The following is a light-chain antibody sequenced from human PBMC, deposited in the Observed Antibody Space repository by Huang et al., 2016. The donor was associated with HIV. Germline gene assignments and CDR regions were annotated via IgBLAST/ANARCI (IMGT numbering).Light chain of an antibody. CDR1: QSITND. Sequence: DIQMTHSPSSLSASVGDPVTITCRASQSITNDLNWYQQKPGKAPKLLVYAASSLQSGVPSRFSGSGSGTDFTLTISSLQPEDFATYYCQQSYNTPLTFGQGTRLEIK. V-gene: IGKV1-39*01. J-gene: IGKJ5*01. CDR3: QQSYNTPLT. CDR2: AAS.